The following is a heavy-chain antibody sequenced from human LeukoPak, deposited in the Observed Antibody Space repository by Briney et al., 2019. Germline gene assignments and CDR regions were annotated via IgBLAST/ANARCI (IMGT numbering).Heavy chain of an antibody. V-gene: IGHV3-48*04. J-gene: IGHJ3*01. CDR1: GFTFSIYT. CDR3: ARRQLGPRLWDAFDV. D-gene: IGHD7-27*01. Sequence: GGSLRLSCAASGFTFSIYTMNWVRQAPGKGLEWVSYISSTSVTIDYADSVKGRFTVSRDNAQNSLYLQKNSLRAEDSAVYYCARRQLGPRLWDAFDVWGQGTMVTVSS. CDR2: ISSTSVTI.